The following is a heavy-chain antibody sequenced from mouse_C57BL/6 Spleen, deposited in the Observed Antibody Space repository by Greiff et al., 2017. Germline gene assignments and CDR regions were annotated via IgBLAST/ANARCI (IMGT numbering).Heavy chain of an antibody. CDR2: ISYDGSN. CDR3: AREGGTGSYYFDY. Sequence: EVKLQESGPVLVKPSQSLSLTCSVTGYSITSGYYWNWIRQFPGNKLEWMGYISYDGSNNYNPSLKNRISITRDTSKNQFFLKLNSVTTEDTATYYCAREGGTGSYYFDYWGQGTTLTVSS. CDR1: GYSITSGYY. D-gene: IGHD4-1*01. J-gene: IGHJ2*01. V-gene: IGHV3-6*01.